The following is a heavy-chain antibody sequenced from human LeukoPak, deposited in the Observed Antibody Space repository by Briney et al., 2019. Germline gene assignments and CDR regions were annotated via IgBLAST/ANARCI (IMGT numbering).Heavy chain of an antibody. D-gene: IGHD3-22*01. CDR1: GFTFSSYS. V-gene: IGHV3-21*01. Sequence: GGSLRLSCAASGFTFSSYSMNWVRQTPGKGLEWVSSISSSSSYIYYADSVKGRFTISRDNAKNSLYLQMNSLRAEDTAVCYCAREPYYYDSSGYLHWGQGTLVTVSS. CDR3: AREPYYYDSSGYLH. CDR2: ISSSSSYI. J-gene: IGHJ4*02.